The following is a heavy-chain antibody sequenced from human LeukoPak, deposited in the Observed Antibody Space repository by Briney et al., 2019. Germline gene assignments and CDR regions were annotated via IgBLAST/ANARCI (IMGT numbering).Heavy chain of an antibody. CDR3: ARGYDSSGYVDY. D-gene: IGHD3-22*01. V-gene: IGHV4-39*01. CDR1: GGSISSSSYY. CDR2: IYYSGST. J-gene: IGHJ4*02. Sequence: SETLSLTCTVSGGSISSSSYYWGWIRQPPGKGLEWIGSIYYSGSTYYNPSLKSRDTISVDTSKNQFSLKLSSVTAADTAVYYCARGYDSSGYVDYWGQGTLVTVSS.